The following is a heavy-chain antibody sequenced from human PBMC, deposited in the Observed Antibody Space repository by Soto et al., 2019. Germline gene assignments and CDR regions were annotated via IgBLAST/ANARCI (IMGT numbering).Heavy chain of an antibody. D-gene: IGHD2-15*01. CDR2: IRSSGTYR. V-gene: IGHV3-21*01. CDR1: GFTFNTYT. J-gene: IGHJ4*02. CDR3: ARDYEEWGRVLGVVVAATPFDY. Sequence: EVQLVESGGGLVKPGGSLRLSCAASGFTFNTYTMNWVRQAPGKGLEWVSSIRSSGTYRYYVDSVKGRFTISRDNAKNSLYLQMNSLRADDTAVYYCARDYEEWGRVLGVVVAATPFDYWGQGTLVTVSS.